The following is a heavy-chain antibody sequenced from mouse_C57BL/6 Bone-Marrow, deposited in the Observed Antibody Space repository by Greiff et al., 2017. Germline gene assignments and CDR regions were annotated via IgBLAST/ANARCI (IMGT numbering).Heavy chain of an antibody. CDR3: ARQGGWLGWFAY. CDR2: ISSGSSTI. V-gene: IGHV5-17*01. CDR1: GFTFSDYG. Sequence: EVKLVESGGGLVKPGGSLKLSCAASGFTFSDYGMHWVRQAPEKGLEWVAYISSGSSTIYYADTVKGRFPISRDNAKNTLFLQMTSLRSEDTAMYYCARQGGWLGWFAYWGQGTLVTVSA. D-gene: IGHD2-3*01. J-gene: IGHJ3*01.